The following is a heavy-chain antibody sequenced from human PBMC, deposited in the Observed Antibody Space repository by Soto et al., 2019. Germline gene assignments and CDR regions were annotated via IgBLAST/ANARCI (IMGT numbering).Heavy chain of an antibody. J-gene: IGHJ6*03. D-gene: IGHD3-10*01. CDR2: IYYSGST. V-gene: IGHV4-59*01. CDR1: GGSISSYY. Sequence: SPTLSLPCTVSGGSISSYYWSWIRQPPGKGLEWIGYIYYSGSTNYNPSLKSRVTISVDTSKNQFSLKLSSVTAADTAVYYCARDGGSGSYYSSYYYYYMDVWGKGTTVTVSS. CDR3: ARDGGSGSYYSSYYYYYMDV.